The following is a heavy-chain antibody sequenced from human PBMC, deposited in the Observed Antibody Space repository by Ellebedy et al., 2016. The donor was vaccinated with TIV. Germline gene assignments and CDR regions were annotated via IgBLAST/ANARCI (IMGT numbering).Heavy chain of an antibody. J-gene: IGHJ6*04. CDR3: AAHTD. CDR2: ISYDGSNK. CDR1: GFTFSSYG. Sequence: GGSLRLXCAASGFTFSSYGMHWVRQAPGKGLEWVAVISYDGSNKYYADSVKGRFTISRDNSKNTLYLQMNSLRAEDTAVYYCAAHTDWGKGTTVTVSS. D-gene: IGHD5-18*01. V-gene: IGHV3-30*03.